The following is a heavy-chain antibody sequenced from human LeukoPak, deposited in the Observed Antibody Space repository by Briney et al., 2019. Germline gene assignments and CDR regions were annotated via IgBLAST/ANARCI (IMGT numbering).Heavy chain of an antibody. CDR3: ARHTRQDYGMDV. V-gene: IGHV1-69*01. J-gene: IGHJ6*02. CDR2: IIPIFGTA. CDR1: GXXXXSXX. D-gene: IGHD3-16*02. Sequence: VKVSCKASGXXXXSXXISWVXXAPGQGLXWMGGIIPIFGTANYAQKFQGRVTITADESTSTAYMELSSLRSEDTAVYYCARHTRQDYGMDVWGQGTTVTVSS.